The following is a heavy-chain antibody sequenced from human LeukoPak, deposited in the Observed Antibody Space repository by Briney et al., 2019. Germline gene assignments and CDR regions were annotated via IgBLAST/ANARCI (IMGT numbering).Heavy chain of an antibody. Sequence: SVKVSCKASGGTFSSYAISWVRQAPGQGLEWMGGIIPIFGTANYAQKFQGRVTITTDESTSTAYMELSSLRSEDTAVYYCARGATVTFDYFDYWGQGTLVTVSS. CDR2: IIPIFGTA. D-gene: IGHD4-11*01. J-gene: IGHJ4*02. V-gene: IGHV1-69*05. CDR1: GGTFSSYA. CDR3: ARGATVTFDYFDY.